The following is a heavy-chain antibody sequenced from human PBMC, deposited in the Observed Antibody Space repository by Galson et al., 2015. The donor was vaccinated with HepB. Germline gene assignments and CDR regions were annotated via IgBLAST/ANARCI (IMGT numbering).Heavy chain of an antibody. D-gene: IGHD3-10*01. CDR1: GFTFSSYG. V-gene: IGHV3-33*08. J-gene: IGHJ4*02. CDR3: ARDYYGSGSYYPVGY. Sequence: LRLSCAASGFTFSSYGMHWVRQAPGKGLEWVAVIWYDGSNKYYADSVKGRFTISRDNSKNTLYLQMNSLRAEDTAVYYCARDYYGSGSYYPVGYWGQGTLVTVSS. CDR2: IWYDGSNK.